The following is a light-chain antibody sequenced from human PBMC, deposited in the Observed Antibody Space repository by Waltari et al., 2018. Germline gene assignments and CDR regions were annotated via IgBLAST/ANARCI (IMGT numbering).Light chain of an antibody. J-gene: IGLJ2*01. CDR3: SSYTTSGTLV. CDR2: HVT. CDR1: SSDIGAYDS. Sequence: QSALTQPVSVSGSLGQSITISCTGSSSDIGAYDSVSWYQQHQGRAPTLMIFHVTKRPSGISNRSSGSKSGNTASLTISGLQTEDEADYFCSSYTTSGTLVFGGGTKLTIL. V-gene: IGLV2-14*03.